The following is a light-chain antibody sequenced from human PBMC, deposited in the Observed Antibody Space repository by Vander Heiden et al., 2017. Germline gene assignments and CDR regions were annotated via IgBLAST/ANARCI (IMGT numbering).Light chain of an antibody. V-gene: IGLV2-14*03. CDR3: SSYSSSSTLVV. CDR1: SSDIGGYNY. Sequence: QSALTQPASVSESPGQSITISCTGTSSDIGGYNYVSWYQQHPDKAPKLIIYDVSNRPSGVSKRFSGSKSGNTASLTISGLQAEDEADYYCSSYSSSSTLVVFGTGTKVTVL. CDR2: DVS. J-gene: IGLJ1*01.